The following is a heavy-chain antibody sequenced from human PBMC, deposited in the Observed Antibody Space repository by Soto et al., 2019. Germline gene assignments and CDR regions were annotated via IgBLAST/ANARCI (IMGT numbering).Heavy chain of an antibody. V-gene: IGHV1-18*01. CDR3: ARRCSSTRCLDL. CDR2: ISGYNGNT. D-gene: IGHD2-2*01. CDR1: GYTFTSYG. J-gene: IGHJ2*01. Sequence: QVQLVQSGAEVKKPGASVKVSCKASGYTFTSYGICWVRQAPGQGLEWMGWISGYNGNTNYAQNLQGRVTMTTDTSTRTVYMELRSLRSDHTAVYYCARRCSSTRCLDLWGRGTLVIVSS.